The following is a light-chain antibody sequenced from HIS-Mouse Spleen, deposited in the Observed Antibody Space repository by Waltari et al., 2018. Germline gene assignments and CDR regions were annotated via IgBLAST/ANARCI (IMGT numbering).Light chain of an antibody. CDR1: SLRSYY. J-gene: IGLJ2*01. CDR2: GKN. CDR3: NSRDSSGNHVV. V-gene: IGLV3-19*01. Sequence: SSELTQDPAVSVALGQTVRITCQGDSLRSYYASWDHQKPGQAPVLVIYGKNNRPSGIPDRFSGSSSGNTASLTITGAQAEDEADYYCNSRDSSGNHVVFGGGTKLTVL.